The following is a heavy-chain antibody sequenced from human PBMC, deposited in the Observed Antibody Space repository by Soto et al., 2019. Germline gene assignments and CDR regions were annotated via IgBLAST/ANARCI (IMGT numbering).Heavy chain of an antibody. CDR1: GYTFTTSY. V-gene: IGHV1-46*01. Sequence: VQLVQSGAEVKKPGASVKVSYTASGYTFTTSYMHWVRQAPGQGLEWMGIINPSGSSTTYAQKFRGRLTMTRDTSTNTLYMELSSLTSEDTAVYYCARARGNGDSVGPYYAFDMWGQGTMISVSS. D-gene: IGHD4-17*01. J-gene: IGHJ3*02. CDR2: INPSGSST. CDR3: ARARGNGDSVGPYYAFDM.